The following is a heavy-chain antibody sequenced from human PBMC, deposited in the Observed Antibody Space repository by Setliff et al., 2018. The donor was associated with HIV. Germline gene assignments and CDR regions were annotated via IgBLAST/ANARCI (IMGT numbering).Heavy chain of an antibody. CDR2: MTASGSKI. CDR1: GFTFSIYE. CDR3: TRGGLVGAQSHFDY. J-gene: IGHJ4*02. D-gene: IGHD1-26*01. V-gene: IGHV3-48*03. Sequence: PGGSLRLSCAASGFTFSIYEMNWVRQAPGKGLEWVSYMTASGSKIYYADSVKGRFTISRDNAKNSLYLQMDSLRPEDTAIYYCTRGGLVGAQSHFDYWGPGTLVTVSS.